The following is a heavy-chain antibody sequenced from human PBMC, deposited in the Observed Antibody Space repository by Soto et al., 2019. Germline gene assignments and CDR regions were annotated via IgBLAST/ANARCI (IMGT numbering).Heavy chain of an antibody. Sequence: QVQLQQWGAGLLKPSETLSLTCAVYGGSFCGYYWSWIRQPPRKVLELIGEINDSGSNHYNPSLKSRVTISVDTSKNRYSPKLISVTAAYTAVYYFESEMSSRDYYGMDVWGQGTTVNVS. V-gene: IGHV4-34*01. CDR1: GGSFCGYY. J-gene: IGHJ6*02. CDR3: ESEMSSRDYYGMDV. CDR2: INDSGSN. D-gene: IGHD3-10*01.